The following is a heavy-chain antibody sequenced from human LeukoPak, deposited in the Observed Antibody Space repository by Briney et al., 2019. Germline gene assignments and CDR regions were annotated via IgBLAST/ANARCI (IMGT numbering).Heavy chain of an antibody. CDR3: ARAGTAMVDDY. J-gene: IGHJ4*02. D-gene: IGHD5-18*01. Sequence: SETLSLTCAVYGGSFSGYYWSWIRQPPGKGLEWIGEINHSGSTNYNPSLKSRVTISVDTSKNQFSLKLSSVTAADTAVYYCARAGTAMVDDYWGQGTLVTVSS. CDR2: INHSGST. CDR1: GGSFSGYY. V-gene: IGHV4-34*01.